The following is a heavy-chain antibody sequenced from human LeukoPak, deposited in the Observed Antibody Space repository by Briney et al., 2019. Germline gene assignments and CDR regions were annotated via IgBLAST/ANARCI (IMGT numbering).Heavy chain of an antibody. D-gene: IGHD3-22*01. Sequence: GGSLRLSCAASGFTFSSYSMNWVRQAPGKGLEWVAVIWYDGSNKYYADSVKGRFTISRDNSKNTLYLQMNSLRAEDTAVYYCARDLAVVVISASFDYWGQGTLVTVSS. J-gene: IGHJ4*02. CDR2: IWYDGSNK. V-gene: IGHV3-33*08. CDR3: ARDLAVVVISASFDY. CDR1: GFTFSSYS.